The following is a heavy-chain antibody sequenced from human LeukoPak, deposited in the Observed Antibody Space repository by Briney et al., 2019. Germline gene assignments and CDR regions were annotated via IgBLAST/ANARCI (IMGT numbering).Heavy chain of an antibody. V-gene: IGHV1-2*02. D-gene: IGHD3-22*01. J-gene: IGHJ6*02. CDR2: INPNSGGT. CDR3: ASPSGYYLDYYYYGMDV. CDR1: GYTFTGYY. Sequence: GASVKVSCKASGYTFTGYYMHWVRQAPGQGLKWMGWINPNSGGTNYAQKFQGRVTMTRDTSISTAYMELSRLRSDDTAVYYCASPSGYYLDYYYYGMDVWGQGTTVTVSS.